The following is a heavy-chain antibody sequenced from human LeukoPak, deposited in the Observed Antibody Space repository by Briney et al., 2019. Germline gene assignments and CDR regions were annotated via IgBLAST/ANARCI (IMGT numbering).Heavy chain of an antibody. CDR2: ISYDGSNK. CDR1: GFTFSSYA. CDR3: GREAAAGRDAFDI. D-gene: IGHD6-13*01. J-gene: IGHJ3*02. V-gene: IGHV3-30-3*01. Sequence: GRSLRLSCAASGFTFSSYAMHWLRQAPGEGLEWVAVISYDGSNKYYADSVKGRFTISTDNSKNTLYLQMNSLRCEDAAVYFCGREAAAGRDAFDIWGQGTMVTVSS.